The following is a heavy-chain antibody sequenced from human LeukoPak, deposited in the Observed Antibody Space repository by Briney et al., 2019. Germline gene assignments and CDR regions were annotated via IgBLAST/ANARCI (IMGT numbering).Heavy chain of an antibody. CDR2: ISYDGSNE. CDR1: GFTFSSYA. V-gene: IGHV3-30-3*01. CDR3: ARMSSSSRYYYYYMDV. J-gene: IGHJ6*03. D-gene: IGHD6-13*01. Sequence: GRSLRLSCAASGFTFSSYAMHWVRQAPGKGLEWVAVISYDGSNEYYADSVKGRFTISRDNSKNTLYLQMNSLRAEDTAVYYCARMSSSSRYYYYYMDVWGKGTTVTVSS.